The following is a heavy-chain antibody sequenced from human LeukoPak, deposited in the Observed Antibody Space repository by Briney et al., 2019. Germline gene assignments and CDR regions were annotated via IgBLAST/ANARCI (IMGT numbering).Heavy chain of an antibody. Sequence: GESLKISCKGSGYSFTSYWIGWVRQMPGKGLEWMGIIYPGDSDTRYSPSFQGQVTISADKSISTAYLQWGSLKASDTAMYYCARGSPYYYDSSGYYLDYWGQGTLVTVSS. CDR2: IYPGDSDT. CDR3: ARGSPYYYDSSGYYLDY. V-gene: IGHV5-51*01. CDR1: GYSFTSYW. D-gene: IGHD3-22*01. J-gene: IGHJ4*02.